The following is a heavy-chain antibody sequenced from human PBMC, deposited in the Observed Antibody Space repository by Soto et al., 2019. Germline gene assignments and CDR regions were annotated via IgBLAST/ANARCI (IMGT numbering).Heavy chain of an antibody. J-gene: IGHJ6*02. CDR1: GGSISRTNYY. CDR2: IYYSGNT. D-gene: IGHD1-7*01. CDR3: ARQVVSGTTGGMDV. V-gene: IGHV4-39*01. Sequence: QLQLQESGPGLVKPSETLSLTCSVSGGSISRTNYYWVWIRQSPGKGLEWIGSIYYSGNTHNNPSLKSRVTLSIDTSKNQCSLKLSSVTAADTAVYYCARQVVSGTTGGMDVWGLGTTVTVSS.